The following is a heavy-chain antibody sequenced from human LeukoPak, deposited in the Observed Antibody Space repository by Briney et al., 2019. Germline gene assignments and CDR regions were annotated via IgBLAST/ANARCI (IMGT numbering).Heavy chain of an antibody. J-gene: IGHJ4*02. Sequence: PGGSLRLSCAASGFTFSSYAMSWVRQAPGKGLEWVAVISYDGSNKYYADSVKGRFTISRDNSKNTLYLQMNSLRPEDTAVYYCAKSSGSGSYYKPIDYWGQGTLVTVSS. CDR2: ISYDGSNK. V-gene: IGHV3-30*18. D-gene: IGHD3-10*01. CDR3: AKSSGSGSYYKPIDY. CDR1: GFTFSSYA.